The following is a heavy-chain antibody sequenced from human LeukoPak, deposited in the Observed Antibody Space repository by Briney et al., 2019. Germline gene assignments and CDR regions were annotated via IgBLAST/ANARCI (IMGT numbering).Heavy chain of an antibody. V-gene: IGHV4-61*01. D-gene: IGHD3-9*01. J-gene: IGHJ4*02. CDR2: IYYSGST. CDR3: ASTYYDILTGYYNGY. CDR1: GGSVSSGSYY. Sequence: SETLSLTCTASGGSVSSGSYYWSWIRQPPGKGLEWIGYIYYSGSTNYNPSLKSRVTISVDTSKNQFSLKLSSVTAADTAVYYCASTYYDILTGYYNGYWGQGTLVTVSS.